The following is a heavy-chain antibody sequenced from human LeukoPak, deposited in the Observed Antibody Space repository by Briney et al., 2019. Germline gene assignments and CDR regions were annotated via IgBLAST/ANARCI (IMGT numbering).Heavy chain of an antibody. Sequence: PSETLSLTCAVYGESFSGYYWSWIRQPPGKGLEWIGEINHSGSTNYNPSLKSRVTISVDTSKNQFSLKLSSVTAADTAVYYCARWVGYCSSTSCYMDYWGQGTLVTVSS. D-gene: IGHD2-2*02. CDR2: INHSGST. CDR3: ARWVGYCSSTSCYMDY. J-gene: IGHJ4*02. V-gene: IGHV4-34*01. CDR1: GESFSGYY.